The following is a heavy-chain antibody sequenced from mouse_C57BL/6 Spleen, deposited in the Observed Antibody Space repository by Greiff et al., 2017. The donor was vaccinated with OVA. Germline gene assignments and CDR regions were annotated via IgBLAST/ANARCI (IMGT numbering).Heavy chain of an antibody. CDR3: ARGDYYD. CDR2: IDPSDSYT. V-gene: IGHV1-69*01. CDR1: GYTFTSYW. D-gene: IGHD1-1*01. J-gene: IGHJ2*01. Sequence: QVQLQQPGAELVMPGASVKLSCKASGYTFTSYWMHWVKQRPGQGLEWIGEIDPSDSYTYYNQKFKGKSTLTVDTSSRTAYMQLSSLTSEDSAVYYCARGDYYDWGQGTTLTVSS.